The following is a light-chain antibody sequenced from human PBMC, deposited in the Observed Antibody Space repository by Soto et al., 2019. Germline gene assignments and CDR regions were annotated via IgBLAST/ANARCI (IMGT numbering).Light chain of an antibody. CDR2: GAS. CDR3: QQYGSSPYT. J-gene: IGKJ2*01. Sequence: EIVLTQSPGTLSFSPGERATLSCRASQSVSSSYLAWYQQKPGQAPRLLIYGASSRPTGIPDRFSGSGSGTDFTLTISRLEPEDLAVYYCQQYGSSPYTFGQGTKLEIK. V-gene: IGKV3-20*01. CDR1: QSVSSSY.